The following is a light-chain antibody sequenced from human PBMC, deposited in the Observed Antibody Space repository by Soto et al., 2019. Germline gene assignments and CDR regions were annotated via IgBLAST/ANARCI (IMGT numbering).Light chain of an antibody. J-gene: IGKJ1*01. V-gene: IGKV3D-7*01. CDR1: QSVSSSY. Sequence: PGERVTLSCRASQSVSSSYLTWYQQKPGQAPRLLIYGASTRATSIPARFSGSGSGTDFTLTISSLQPEDFAVYYCQQDYNLPGTFGQGTNVEIK. CDR2: GAS. CDR3: QQDYNLPGT.